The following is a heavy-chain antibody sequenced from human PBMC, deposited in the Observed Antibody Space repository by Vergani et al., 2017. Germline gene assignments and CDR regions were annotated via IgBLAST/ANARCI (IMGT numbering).Heavy chain of an antibody. D-gene: IGHD3-3*01. J-gene: IGHJ6*04. CDR2: ISSSVNYI. Sequence: EVHLVESGGDLVKPGGSLTISCEVSGFTLSSFTMNWVRQAPGKGLQWLSSISSSVNYIYYEDSVRDRFPISSDSAKNLLFLQMNSLRAEDTAVYYCARDPDKITIFGVVISEDVWGKGTTVTVSS. CDR1: GFTLSSFT. CDR3: ARDPDKITIFGVVISEDV. V-gene: IGHV3-21*06.